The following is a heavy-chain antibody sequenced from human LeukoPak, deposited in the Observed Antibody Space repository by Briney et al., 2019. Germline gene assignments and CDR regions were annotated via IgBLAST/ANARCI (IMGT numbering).Heavy chain of an antibody. CDR1: CGSISRGDYY. Sequence: SQTLSLTCTVSCGSISRGDYYWSWIRQPPGKGLEWIGYIYYSGSTYYNPSLKSRVTISVDTSKNQFSLKLSSVTAADTAVYYCARIVGAGDAFDIWGQGTMVTVSS. V-gene: IGHV4-30-4*08. CDR2: IYYSGST. J-gene: IGHJ3*02. D-gene: IGHD1-26*01. CDR3: ARIVGAGDAFDI.